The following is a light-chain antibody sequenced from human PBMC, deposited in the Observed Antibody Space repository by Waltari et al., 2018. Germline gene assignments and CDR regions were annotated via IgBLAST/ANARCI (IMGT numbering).Light chain of an antibody. CDR1: QSISAW. CDR2: AAF. V-gene: IGKV1D-12*01. Sequence: DIQMTQSPSSVSASVGDTFTITCRASQSISAWLAWYQQKPGKAPKLLISAAFNLQSGVPSRFSGSRSGTDFSLTISSLQPEDFATYYCQQCNTLPFAFGGGTTVEIK. J-gene: IGKJ4*01. CDR3: QQCNTLPFA.